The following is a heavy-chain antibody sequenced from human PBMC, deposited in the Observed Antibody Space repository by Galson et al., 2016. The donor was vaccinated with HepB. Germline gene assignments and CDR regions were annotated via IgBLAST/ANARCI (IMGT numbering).Heavy chain of an antibody. D-gene: IGHD3-3*01. CDR3: ARRWYYDFWSGYFTGWFDP. CDR2: ISPGDSDT. Sequence: QSGAEVKKPGESLKISCKGSGYSFTSYWIGWVRQMPGQGLAWMAIISPGDSDTRYSSSFQGQVTIPADKSISTAYLQWSSLKASDTAMYYCARRWYYDFWSGYFTGWFDPWGQGTLVTVSS. J-gene: IGHJ5*02. CDR1: GYSFTSYW. V-gene: IGHV5-51*01.